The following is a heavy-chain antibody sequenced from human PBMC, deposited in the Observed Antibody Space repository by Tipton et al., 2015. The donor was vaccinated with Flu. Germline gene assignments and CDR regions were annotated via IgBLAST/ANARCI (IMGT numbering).Heavy chain of an antibody. J-gene: IGHJ4*02. D-gene: IGHD4-17*01. CDR2: IKQDGSEK. V-gene: IGHV3-7*01. CDR1: GFTFSSYW. Sequence: QLVQSGGSLVQPGGSLRLSCAASGFTFSSYWMSWVRQAPGKGLEWVANIKQDGSEKYYVDSVKGRFTISRDNAKNSLYLQMNSLRAEDTAVYYCARVAEYGDTGYFDYWGQGTLVTVSS. CDR3: ARVAEYGDTGYFDY.